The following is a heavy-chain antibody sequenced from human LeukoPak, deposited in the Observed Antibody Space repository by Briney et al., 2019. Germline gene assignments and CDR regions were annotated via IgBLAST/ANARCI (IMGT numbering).Heavy chain of an antibody. Sequence: SETLSLTCAVYGGSLSGYYWSWIRQPPGKGLEWIGEINHSGSTNYNPSLKSRVTISVDTSKNQFSLKLSSVTAADTAVYYCARGAWIQLWNYYYGMDVWGQGTTVTVSS. CDR2: INHSGST. D-gene: IGHD5-18*01. CDR1: GGSLSGYY. J-gene: IGHJ6*02. V-gene: IGHV4-34*01. CDR3: ARGAWIQLWNYYYGMDV.